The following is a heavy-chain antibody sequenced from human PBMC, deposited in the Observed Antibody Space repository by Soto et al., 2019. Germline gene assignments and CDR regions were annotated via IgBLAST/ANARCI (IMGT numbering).Heavy chain of an antibody. Sequence: SETLSLTCTVSSGSMSGYYWNWIRQPPGKGLEWIGYIYYSGSTNYNPSLKSRVTISVDTSKNQFSLKLSSVTAADTAVYYCARAGDYDFWSGYSNDAFDIWGQGTMVTVS. J-gene: IGHJ3*02. CDR1: SGSMSGYY. CDR2: IYYSGST. D-gene: IGHD3-3*01. CDR3: ARAGDYDFWSGYSNDAFDI. V-gene: IGHV4-59*01.